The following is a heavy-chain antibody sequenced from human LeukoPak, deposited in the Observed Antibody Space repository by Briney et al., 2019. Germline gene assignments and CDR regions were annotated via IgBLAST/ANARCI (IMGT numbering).Heavy chain of an antibody. Sequence: PGGSLRLSCAASGFTFSNYWMHWLRQVPGKGLVWVSHAKYDGSATNYADSVKGRFTISRDNAKNTLYLQMNSLRAEDTAVYYCVSGSLQSGYNFDYWGQGALVTVSS. V-gene: IGHV3-74*01. CDR3: VSGSLQSGYNFDY. CDR2: AKYDGSAT. CDR1: GFTFSNYW. D-gene: IGHD3-3*01. J-gene: IGHJ4*02.